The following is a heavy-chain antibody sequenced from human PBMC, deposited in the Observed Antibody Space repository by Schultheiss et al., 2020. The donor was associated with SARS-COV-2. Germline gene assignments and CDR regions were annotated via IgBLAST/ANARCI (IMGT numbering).Heavy chain of an antibody. CDR1: SGSLIPYY. D-gene: IGHD4-11*01. V-gene: IGHV4-59*08. CDR2: ISYTGSP. CDR3: ARRRQDTNAYSYFDS. J-gene: IGHJ4*02. Sequence: SETLSLTCTVSSGSLIPYYWTWIRQPPGKGLEWIGYISYTGSPSYNPSLKSRVTISGDTSKNQFSLKLNSVTAADTAVYYCARRRQDTNAYSYFDSWGQGTLVTVSS.